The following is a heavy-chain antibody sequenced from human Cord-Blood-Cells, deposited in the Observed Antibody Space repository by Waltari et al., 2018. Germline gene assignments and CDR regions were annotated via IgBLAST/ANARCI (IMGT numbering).Heavy chain of an antibody. CDR2: ISSSSSYI. CDR3: AREYSSSWYYYYYYMDV. V-gene: IGHV3-21*01. D-gene: IGHD6-13*01. J-gene: IGHJ6*03. CDR1: GFTFSSYS. Sequence: EVQLVESGGGLVKPGGSLRLSCAASGFTFSSYSMNWVRQAPGKGLEWVSSISSSSSYIDYADSVKGRFTISRDNAKNSLYLQMNSLRAEDTAVYYCAREYSSSWYYYYYYMDVWGKGTTVTVSS.